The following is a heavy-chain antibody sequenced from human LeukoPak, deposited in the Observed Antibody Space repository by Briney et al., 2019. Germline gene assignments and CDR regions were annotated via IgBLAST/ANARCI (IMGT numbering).Heavy chain of an antibody. D-gene: IGHD5-24*01. CDR3: SGHGNSSY. CDR1: GFTFSSHA. CDR2: VDGSGSRT. V-gene: IGHV3-23*01. Sequence: GGSLRLSCAASGFTFSSHAMTWVRQAPGKGLQWVAEVDGSGSRTYYTDSVKGRFTITRDNSQNTLYLQMNTLRAEDTALYYTSGHGNSSYWGQGTLVAVSS. J-gene: IGHJ4*02.